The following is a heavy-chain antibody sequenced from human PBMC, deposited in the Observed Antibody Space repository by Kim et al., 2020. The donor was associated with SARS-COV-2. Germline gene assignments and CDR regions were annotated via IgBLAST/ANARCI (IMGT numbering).Heavy chain of an antibody. V-gene: IGHV3-9*01. D-gene: IGHD3-10*01. CDR2: ITWNGRDL. J-gene: IGHJ1*01. CDR1: GFAFDDYA. Sequence: GGSLRLSCAASGFAFDDYAMHWVRQSPGKGLEWVAGITWNGRDLCYADSVRGRFIISRDNDKNSLSLEMNSRQPGDTAFYYCTKDMDASGIAADGYFQRWGEGTVVTVS. CDR3: TKDMDASGIAADGYFQR.